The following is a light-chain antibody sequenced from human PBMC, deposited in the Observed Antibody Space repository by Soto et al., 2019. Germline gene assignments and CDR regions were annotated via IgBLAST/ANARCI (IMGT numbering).Light chain of an antibody. CDR1: QYIGSA. Sequence: EVVLTQSPSTLSVSPGDRATLSCRASQYIGSAVAWYHQSSGQALRLLNCDASIRVPTTPAWFSGSVSGAAFTLTISSLESEDFAVYFWQQYGGRPRAFGQGTMVEIE. V-gene: IGKV3-15*01. CDR3: QQYGGRPRA. CDR2: DAS. J-gene: IGKJ1*01.